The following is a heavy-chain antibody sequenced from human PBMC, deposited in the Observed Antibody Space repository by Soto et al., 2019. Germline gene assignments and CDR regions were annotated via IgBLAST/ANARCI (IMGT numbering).Heavy chain of an antibody. CDR1: GFTFSSYA. CDR2: ISYDGSNK. V-gene: IGHV3-30-3*01. Sequence: QVQLVESGGGVVQPGRSLRLSCAASGFTFSSYAMHWVRQAPGKGLAWVAVISYDGSNKYYADSVKGRFTISRDNSKNTLYLQMNSLRAEDTAVYYCAREIIAVAGTWRYYFDYWGQGTLVTVSS. D-gene: IGHD6-19*01. CDR3: AREIIAVAGTWRYYFDY. J-gene: IGHJ4*02.